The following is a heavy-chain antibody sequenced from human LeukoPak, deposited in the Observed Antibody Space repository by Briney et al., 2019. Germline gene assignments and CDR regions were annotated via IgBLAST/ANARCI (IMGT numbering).Heavy chain of an antibody. CDR2: IIPIFGTA. D-gene: IGHD6-19*01. CDR1: GGTFSSYA. Sequence: SVKVSCKASGGTFSSYAISWVRQAPGQGLEWMGGIIPIFGTANYAQKFQGRVTITADESTSTAYMELSSLRSEDTAVYYCARDSMAGTDWFDPWGQGTLVTVSS. CDR3: ARDSMAGTDWFDP. V-gene: IGHV1-69*01. J-gene: IGHJ5*02.